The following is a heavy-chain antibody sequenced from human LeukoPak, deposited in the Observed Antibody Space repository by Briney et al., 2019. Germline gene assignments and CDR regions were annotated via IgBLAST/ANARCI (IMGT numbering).Heavy chain of an antibody. CDR2: VHYSGDT. CDR1: GGSITSYH. CDR3: ARVYQWYCDL. J-gene: IGHJ2*01. V-gene: IGHV4-59*01. D-gene: IGHD2-2*01. Sequence: SETLSLTCTVSGGSITSYHWAWIRQSPGKGLESIGRVHYSGDTKYNPSFKSRVTMSLDASKKQFSLSLCSVTAADTAVYYCARVYQWYCDLWGRGTLVTVSS.